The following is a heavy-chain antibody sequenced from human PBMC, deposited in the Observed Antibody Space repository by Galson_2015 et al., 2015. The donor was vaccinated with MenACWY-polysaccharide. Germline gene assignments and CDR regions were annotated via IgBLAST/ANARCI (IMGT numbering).Heavy chain of an antibody. V-gene: IGHV3-66*02. J-gene: IGHJ4*02. CDR2: IYSGGST. CDR3: ARGGSHGDLPKPFDY. D-gene: IGHD4-17*01. CDR1: GFTVSSNY. Sequence: SLRLSCAASGFTVSSNYMSWVRQAPGKGLEWVSVIYSGGSTYYADSVKGRFTISRDNSKNTLYLQMNSLRAEDTAVYYCARGGSHGDLPKPFDYWGQGTLVTVSS.